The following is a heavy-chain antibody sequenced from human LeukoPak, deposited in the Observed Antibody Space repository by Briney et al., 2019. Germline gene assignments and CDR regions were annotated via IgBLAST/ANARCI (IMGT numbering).Heavy chain of an antibody. Sequence: SETLSLTCTVSGGSISSYYWSWIRQPAGKGLEWIGRIYTRGSTNYNPSLKSLVTMSLDTSKNQFSLKLSSVTAADTAVYYCAGEGHYYDSSGYYYGGEDYWGQGTLVTVSS. CDR3: AGEGHYYDSSGYYYGGEDY. CDR1: GGSISSYY. CDR2: IYTRGST. V-gene: IGHV4-4*07. D-gene: IGHD3-22*01. J-gene: IGHJ4*02.